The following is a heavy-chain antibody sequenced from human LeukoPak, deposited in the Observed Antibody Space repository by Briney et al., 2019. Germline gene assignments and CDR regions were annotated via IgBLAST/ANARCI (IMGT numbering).Heavy chain of an antibody. CDR1: GYTLTELS. Sequence: ASVKVSCKVSGYTLTELSMHWVRQAPGKGLEWMGGFDPEDGETIYAQKFQGRVTMTEDTSTDTAYMELSSLRSEDTAVYYCATIPTSRYFDWLLYGYYYYGMDVWGQGTTVTVSS. CDR2: FDPEDGET. CDR3: ATIPTSRYFDWLLYGYYYYGMDV. D-gene: IGHD3-9*01. J-gene: IGHJ6*02. V-gene: IGHV1-24*01.